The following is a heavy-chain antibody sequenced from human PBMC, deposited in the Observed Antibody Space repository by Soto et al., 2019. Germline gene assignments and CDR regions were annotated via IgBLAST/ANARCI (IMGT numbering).Heavy chain of an antibody. CDR3: AKDRTTLKPLAAAGPTHIVY. CDR2: ISGSGGST. V-gene: IGHV3-23*01. Sequence: GGSLRLSCAASGFTFSSYAMSWVRQAPGKGLEWFSAISGSGGSTYYADSVKGRFTISRDNSKNTLYLQMNSLRAEDTAVYYCAKDRTTLKPLAAAGPTHIVYWGQGPLVTVSP. D-gene: IGHD6-13*01. J-gene: IGHJ4*02. CDR1: GFTFSSYA.